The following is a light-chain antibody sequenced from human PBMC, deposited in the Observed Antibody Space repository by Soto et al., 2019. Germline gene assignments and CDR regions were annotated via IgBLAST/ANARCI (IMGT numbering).Light chain of an antibody. CDR3: QQYYIWPQA. CDR2: KAS. V-gene: IGKV1-5*03. J-gene: IGKJ1*01. Sequence: DIQLKQSPPTVSVSAGERVTXTCRASQSISSWLAWYQQKPGKAPNLLIYKASHLESGVPSRFSGSGSGTDFTLTISCLQSEDFAAYYCQQYYIWPQAFGQGTKVDIK. CDR1: QSISSW.